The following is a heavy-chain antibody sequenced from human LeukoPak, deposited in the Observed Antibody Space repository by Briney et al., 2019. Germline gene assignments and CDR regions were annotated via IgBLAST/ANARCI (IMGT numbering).Heavy chain of an antibody. CDR1: GGSISSSSYY. D-gene: IGHD4-17*01. J-gene: IGHJ6*03. Sequence: SETLSLTCTVSGGSISSSSYYWGWIRQPPGKGLEWIGSIYYSGSTYYNPSLKSRVTISVDTSKNQFSLKLSSVTAADTAIYYCARRTYYGDYWSSLDNYYMDVWGKGTTVTISS. CDR2: IYYSGST. V-gene: IGHV4-39*07. CDR3: ARRTYYGDYWSSLDNYYMDV.